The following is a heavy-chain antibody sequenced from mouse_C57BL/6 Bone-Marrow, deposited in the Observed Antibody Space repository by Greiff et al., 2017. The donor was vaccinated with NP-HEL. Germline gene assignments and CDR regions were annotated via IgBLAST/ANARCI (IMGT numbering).Heavy chain of an antibody. CDR1: GFTFTDYY. CDR2: IRNKANGYTT. V-gene: IGHV7-3*02. CDR3: ARDRNDDIYWYFDV. Sequence: DVKLVESGGGLIQPGGSLRLSCTTSGFTFTDYYMSWVRLPPGKALEWLGFIRNKANGYTTDYSASVKGRFTISRDNSQRIFYLQMHTLRAEDSATYYCARDRNDDIYWYFDVWGAGTTVTVSS. J-gene: IGHJ1*01. D-gene: IGHD2-3*01.